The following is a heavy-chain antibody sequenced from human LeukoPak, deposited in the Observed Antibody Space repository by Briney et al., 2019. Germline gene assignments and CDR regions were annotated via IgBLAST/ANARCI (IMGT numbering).Heavy chain of an antibody. J-gene: IGHJ4*02. CDR2: IYYSGRT. D-gene: IGHD6-13*01. Sequence: PSETLSLTCTVSGGSISSSSYYWGSIRQPPGKGLEWIGSIYYSGRTYYNPSLKSRVTISVDTSKNEFSLKLSSVTAADTAVYYCARLGAAAGEFDYWGQGTLVTVSS. CDR3: ARLGAAAGEFDY. V-gene: IGHV4-39*01. CDR1: GGSISSSSYY.